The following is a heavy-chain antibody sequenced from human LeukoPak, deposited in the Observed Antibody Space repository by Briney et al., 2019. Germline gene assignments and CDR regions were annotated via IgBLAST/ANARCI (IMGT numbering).Heavy chain of an antibody. D-gene: IGHD3-16*01. CDR2: ISESGDTP. J-gene: IGHJ4*02. CDR3: AKDRGYGGGYFDY. CDR1: GFTFSSYA. V-gene: IGHV3-23*01. Sequence: PGGSLRLSCTASGFTFSSYAMSWVRQAPGKGLKWVSSISESGDTPYYADSVKGLFAISRDNSKNTLYLQMNSLRAEDTAVYYCAKDRGYGGGYFDYWGQGTLVTVSS.